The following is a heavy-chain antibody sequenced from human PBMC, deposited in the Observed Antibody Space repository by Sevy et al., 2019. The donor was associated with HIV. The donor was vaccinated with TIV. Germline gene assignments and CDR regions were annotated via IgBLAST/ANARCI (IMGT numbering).Heavy chain of an antibody. Sequence: GGSLRLSCAASGFTFSSYSMNWVRQAPGKGLEWVSSISSSSSYIYYADSVKGRFTISRDNAKNSLYLQMNSLRAEDTAVYYCARIGMITFGGAARGAFDIWGQGTMVTVSS. CDR1: GFTFSSYS. CDR3: ARIGMITFGGAARGAFDI. V-gene: IGHV3-21*01. CDR2: ISSSSSYI. J-gene: IGHJ3*02. D-gene: IGHD3-16*01.